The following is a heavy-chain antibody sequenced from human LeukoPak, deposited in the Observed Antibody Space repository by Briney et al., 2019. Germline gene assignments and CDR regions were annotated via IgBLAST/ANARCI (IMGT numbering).Heavy chain of an antibody. CDR3: ARQADGDSVSQYYYYMDV. CDR2: IISSGSTK. J-gene: IGHJ6*03. V-gene: IGHV3-48*03. D-gene: IGHD4-17*01. Sequence: GGSLRLSCAACGFTFDDYGMSWVRQAPGEGLEWVSYIISSGSTKYYADSVKGRFTISRDNAKNSLYLEMNSLRVDDTAVYYCARQADGDSVSQYYYYMDVWGKGTTVAISS. CDR1: GFTFDDYG.